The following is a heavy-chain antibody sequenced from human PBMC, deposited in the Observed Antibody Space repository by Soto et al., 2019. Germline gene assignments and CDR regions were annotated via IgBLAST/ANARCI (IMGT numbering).Heavy chain of an antibody. D-gene: IGHD6-19*01. V-gene: IGHV3-33*01. J-gene: IGHJ4*02. CDR2: IWYDGSNK. CDR3: ARDGTWLVTWDYFDY. Sequence: GGSLRLSCAASGFTFSSYGMHWVRQAPGKGLEWVAVIWYDGSNKYYADSVKGRFTISRDNSKNTLYLQMNSLRAEDTAVYYCARDGTWLVTWDYFDYWGQGTLVTVSS. CDR1: GFTFSSYG.